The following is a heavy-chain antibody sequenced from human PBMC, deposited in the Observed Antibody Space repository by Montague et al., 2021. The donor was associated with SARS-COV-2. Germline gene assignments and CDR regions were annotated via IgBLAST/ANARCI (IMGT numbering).Heavy chain of an antibody. CDR3: ARAVSVRRAVNWFDP. CDR2: IYYSGGI. Sequence: SETLSLTCTVSGGSMSGHYWAWIRQPPGKGLEWLAYIYYSGGINSNASLKGRVSMSVDTSKNQFSLKLTSVTAADTAVYYCARAVSVRRAVNWFDPWGQGTLVTVSS. D-gene: IGHD3-10*01. V-gene: IGHV4-59*11. CDR1: GGSMSGHY. J-gene: IGHJ5*02.